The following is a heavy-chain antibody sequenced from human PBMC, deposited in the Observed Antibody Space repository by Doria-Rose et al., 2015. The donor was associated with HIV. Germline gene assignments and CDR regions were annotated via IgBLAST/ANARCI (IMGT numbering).Heavy chain of an antibody. Sequence: QVQLQESGAGLVKPSETLSLTCAVFGGSFSGYYWSWIRQPPGKGLEWIGVIHHSGSTNYKTSLKSRVTISLDTSKNLFSLKLSSVTAADTAVYYCARGLLRGGWNDVDYYYGMDVWGQGTTVTVSS. V-gene: IGHV4-34*01. D-gene: IGHD1-1*01. CDR3: ARGLLRGGWNDVDYYYGMDV. CDR1: GGSFSGYY. J-gene: IGHJ6*02. CDR2: IHHSGST.